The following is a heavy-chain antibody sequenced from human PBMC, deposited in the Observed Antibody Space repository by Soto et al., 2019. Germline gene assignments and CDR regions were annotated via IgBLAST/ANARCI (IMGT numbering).Heavy chain of an antibody. CDR1: GFTFSSYS. CDR3: ARDYSSYGPFDY. CDR2: ISSSSSTI. J-gene: IGHJ4*02. V-gene: IGHV3-48*01. D-gene: IGHD5-18*01. Sequence: GGSLRLSCAASGFTFSSYSMNWVRQAPGKGLEWLSHISSSSSTIYYADSVKGRFTISRDNAKNSLSLQMNSLRAEDTAVYYCARDYSSYGPFDYWGQGTLVTVSS.